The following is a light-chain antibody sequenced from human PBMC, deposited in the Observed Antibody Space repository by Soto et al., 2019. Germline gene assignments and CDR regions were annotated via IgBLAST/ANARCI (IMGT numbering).Light chain of an antibody. Sequence: QSVLTQPASVSGSPGQPITISCTGTSSDVGGYNYVSWYQQHTGKAPKLMIYEVSNRPAGVSNRFSGSKSGNTASLTISGLQAEDEADYYCSSYTTSSTLVFGTGTK. CDR3: SSYTTSSTLV. CDR2: EVS. V-gene: IGLV2-14*01. CDR1: SSDVGGYNY. J-gene: IGLJ1*01.